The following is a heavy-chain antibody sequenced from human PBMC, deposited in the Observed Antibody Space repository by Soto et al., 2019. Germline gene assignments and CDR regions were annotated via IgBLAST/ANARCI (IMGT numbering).Heavy chain of an antibody. J-gene: IGHJ6*03. Sequence: PGGSLRLSCAASGFTFSSYSMNWVRQAPGKGLEWVSYISSSSSTIYYADSVKGRFTISRDNAKNSLYLQMNSLRAEDTAVYYCARIVVPAARPRYYYYYMDVWGKGTTVTVSS. CDR3: ARIVVPAARPRYYYYYMDV. V-gene: IGHV3-48*01. CDR1: GFTFSSYS. D-gene: IGHD2-2*01. CDR2: ISSSSSTI.